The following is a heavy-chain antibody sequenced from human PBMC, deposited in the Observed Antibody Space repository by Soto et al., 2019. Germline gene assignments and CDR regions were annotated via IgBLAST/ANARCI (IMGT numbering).Heavy chain of an antibody. CDR2: IYHSGST. D-gene: IGHD3-10*01. CDR1: GGSISSGGYS. V-gene: IGHV4-30-2*01. Sequence: PSETLSLTCAVSGGSISSGGYSWSWIRQPPGKGLEWIGYIYHSGSTYYNPSLKSRVTISVDGSKNQFSLKLSSVTAADTAVYYCARTWGVIDYWGQGTLVTVSS. J-gene: IGHJ4*02. CDR3: ARTWGVIDY.